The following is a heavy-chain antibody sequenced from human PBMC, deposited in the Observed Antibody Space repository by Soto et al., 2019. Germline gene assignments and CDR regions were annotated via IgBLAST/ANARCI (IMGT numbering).Heavy chain of an antibody. CDR3: AHTTEYCSLDY. V-gene: IGHV2-5*02. Sequence: QITLKESGPTLVKPTQTLTLTCTFSGFSLSTSGVGVGWIRQPPGKALEWLALIYWDDDKRYSPSLKSRLTXNXXTSKHQVVLTMTNMDPVDTATYYCAHTTEYCSLDYWGQGTLVTVSS. CDR2: IYWDDDK. D-gene: IGHD2-15*01. CDR1: GFSLSTSGVG. J-gene: IGHJ4*02.